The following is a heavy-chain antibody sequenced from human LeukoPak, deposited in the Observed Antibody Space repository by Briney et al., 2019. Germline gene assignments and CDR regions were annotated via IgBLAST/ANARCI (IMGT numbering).Heavy chain of an antibody. J-gene: IGHJ4*02. CDR2: INHGGRT. D-gene: IGHD6-13*01. V-gene: IGHV4-34*01. CDR1: GFTFSSYS. CDR3: ARGGGSYNSSWSFDY. Sequence: GSLRLSCAASGFTFSSYSMNWIRQPPGKGLEWIGEINHGGRTNYNPSLKSRVTISVDTSKNQFSLKLSSVTAADTAVYYCARGGGSYNSSWSFDYWGQGTLVTVSS.